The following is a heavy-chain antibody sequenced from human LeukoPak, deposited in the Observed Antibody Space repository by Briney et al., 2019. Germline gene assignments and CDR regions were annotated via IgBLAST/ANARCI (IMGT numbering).Heavy chain of an antibody. Sequence: PGGSLRLSCAASGFTFSSYAMSWVRQAPGKGLEWVSAISGSGGSTYYADSVKGRFTIYRDNSKNTLYLQMNSLRAEDTAVYYCAKRGDYGDYYFDYWGQGTLVTVSS. D-gene: IGHD4-17*01. CDR3: AKRGDYGDYYFDY. V-gene: IGHV3-23*01. J-gene: IGHJ4*02. CDR1: GFTFSSYA. CDR2: ISGSGGST.